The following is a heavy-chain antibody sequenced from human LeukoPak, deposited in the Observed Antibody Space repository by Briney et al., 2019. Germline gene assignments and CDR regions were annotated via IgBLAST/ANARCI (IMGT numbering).Heavy chain of an antibody. J-gene: IGHJ6*02. V-gene: IGHV3-74*01. CDR3: ARVTIVPAAMPGNYYYYGMDV. CDR1: GFTISNYW. D-gene: IGHD2-2*01. Sequence: PGGSLRLSCAASGFTISNYWMHWVRQAPGKGLVWVSRINSDGSSTTYADSVKGRFTISRDNGQNTLYLQMNSLRAEDTAVYYCARVTIVPAAMPGNYYYYGMDVWGQGTTVTVSS. CDR2: INSDGSST.